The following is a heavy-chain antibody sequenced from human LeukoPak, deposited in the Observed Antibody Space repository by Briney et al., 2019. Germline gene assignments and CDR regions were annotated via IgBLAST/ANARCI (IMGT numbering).Heavy chain of an antibody. V-gene: IGHV4-4*02. Sequence: KPSETPSLTCAVSGGSISSSNWWSWVRQPPGKGLEWIGEIYHSASTNYNPSLKSRVTMSVDTSKNQFSLKLSSVTAADTAVYYCARSLDDYAEFDPWGQGTLVTVSS. D-gene: IGHD4-17*01. CDR1: GGSISSSNW. CDR3: ARSLDDYAEFDP. J-gene: IGHJ5*02. CDR2: IYHSAST.